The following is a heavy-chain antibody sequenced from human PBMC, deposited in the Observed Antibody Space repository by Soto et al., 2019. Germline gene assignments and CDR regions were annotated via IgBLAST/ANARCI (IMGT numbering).Heavy chain of an antibody. CDR3: ARDESGYYGSGSYYKMAWFDP. Sequence: QVPLVQSGAEVKKPGSSVKVSCKASGGTFSSYTISWVRQAPGQGLEWMGRIIPILGIANYAQKFQGRVTITADKSTSTAYMELSSLRSEDTAVYYCARDESGYYGSGSYYKMAWFDPWGQGTLVTVSS. D-gene: IGHD3-10*01. CDR1: GGTFSSYT. J-gene: IGHJ5*02. V-gene: IGHV1-69*08. CDR2: IIPILGIA.